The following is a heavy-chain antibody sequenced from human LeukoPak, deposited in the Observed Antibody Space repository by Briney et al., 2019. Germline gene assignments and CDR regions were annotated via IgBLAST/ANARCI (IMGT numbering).Heavy chain of an antibody. V-gene: IGHV3-21*06. CDR2: ISSSSSYI. CDR1: GFIFSSYS. Sequence: PGGSLRLSCAASGFIFSSYSMNWVRQAPGKGLEWVSSISSSSSYIYYADSVKGRFTSSRDNAKNSLYLQMNSLRAEDTAVYYCARSFDNYYYYHMDVWGKGTTVTVSS. D-gene: IGHD3-16*01. J-gene: IGHJ6*04. CDR3: ARSFDNYYYYHMDV.